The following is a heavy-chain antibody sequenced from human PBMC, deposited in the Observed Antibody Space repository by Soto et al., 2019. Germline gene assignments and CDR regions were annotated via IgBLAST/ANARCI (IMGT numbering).Heavy chain of an antibody. J-gene: IGHJ4*02. D-gene: IGHD6-6*01. V-gene: IGHV3-9*01. CDR1: GFTFDDYA. Sequence: EVQLVESGGGLVQPGRSLRLSCAASGFTFDDYAMHWVRQAPGKGLEWVSGISWNSGSIGYADSVKGRFTISRDNAKNSLYLQMNSLRAEDTAVYYCAKDIELGGEAARPELGGFDYWGQGTLVTVSS. CDR2: ISWNSGSI. CDR3: AKDIELGGEAARPELGGFDY.